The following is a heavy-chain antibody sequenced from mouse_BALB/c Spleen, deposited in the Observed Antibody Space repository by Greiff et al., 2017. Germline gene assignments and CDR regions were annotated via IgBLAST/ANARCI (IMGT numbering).Heavy chain of an antibody. V-gene: IGHV5-6-3*01. Sequence: EVQVVESGGGLVQPGGSLKLSCAASGFTFSSYGMSWVRQTPDKRLELVATINSNGGSTYYPDSVKGRFTISRDNAKNTLYLQMSSLKSEDTAMYYCARDRRGDYFDYWGQGTTLTVSS. CDR2: INSNGGST. CDR1: GFTFSSYG. J-gene: IGHJ2*01. CDR3: ARDRRGDYFDY.